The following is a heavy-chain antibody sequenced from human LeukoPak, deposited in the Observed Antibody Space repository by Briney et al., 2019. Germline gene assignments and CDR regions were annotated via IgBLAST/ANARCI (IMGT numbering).Heavy chain of an antibody. CDR1: LFTFSSCA. CDR3: ARDPGAVADYYLHY. J-gene: IGHJ4*02. V-gene: IGHV3-30*04. CDR2: ISFDGSDK. Sequence: PGRSLTLSCPASLFTFSSCAMHWVRQAPGKGLQWLAAISFDGSDKYYADSVKGRFTISRDNSKNTLYLQMNSLRPDDTPVYYCARDPGAVADYYLHYWGQGTMVSVPS. D-gene: IGHD6-19*01.